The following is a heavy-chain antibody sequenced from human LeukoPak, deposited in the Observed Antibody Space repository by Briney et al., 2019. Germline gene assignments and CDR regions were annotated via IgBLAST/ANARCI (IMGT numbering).Heavy chain of an antibody. D-gene: IGHD3-3*01. Sequence: GGSLRLSCAASGFTFDDYTMHWVRQAPGKGLEWVSRISWDGGSTYYADSVKGRFTISRDNSKNSLYLQMNSLRTEDTALYYCAKDIGTIFGVVIDAFDIWGKGTVVTVSS. CDR1: GFTFDDYT. CDR3: AKDIGTIFGVVIDAFDI. CDR2: ISWDGGST. J-gene: IGHJ3*02. V-gene: IGHV3-43*01.